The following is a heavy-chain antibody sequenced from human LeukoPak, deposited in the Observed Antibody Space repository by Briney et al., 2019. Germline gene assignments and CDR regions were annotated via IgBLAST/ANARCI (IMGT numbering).Heavy chain of an antibody. J-gene: IGHJ4*02. CDR2: TSGSGGST. V-gene: IGHV3-23*01. Sequence: GGSLRLSCAASGFTFSSYAMSWVRQAPGKGLEWVSATSGSGGSTYYADSVKGRFTISRDNSKNTLYLQMNSLRAEDTAVYYCAKRAGGYCSSTSCYSAFDYWGQGTLVTVSS. CDR3: AKRAGGYCSSTSCYSAFDY. CDR1: GFTFSSYA. D-gene: IGHD2-2*01.